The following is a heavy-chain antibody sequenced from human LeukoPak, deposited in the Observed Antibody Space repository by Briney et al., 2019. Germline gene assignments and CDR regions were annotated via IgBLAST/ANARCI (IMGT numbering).Heavy chain of an antibody. V-gene: IGHV3-13*01. CDR2: IGTAGDT. J-gene: IGHJ4*02. Sequence: GGSLRLSCAASGFTFSSYDMHWVRHATGKGLEWVSAIGTAGDTYYPGSVKGRFTISRENAKNSLYLQMDSLRAGDTAVYYCAKSRGEYYYDSSGYRFDYWGQGTLVTVSS. CDR1: GFTFSSYD. D-gene: IGHD3-22*01. CDR3: AKSRGEYYYDSSGYRFDY.